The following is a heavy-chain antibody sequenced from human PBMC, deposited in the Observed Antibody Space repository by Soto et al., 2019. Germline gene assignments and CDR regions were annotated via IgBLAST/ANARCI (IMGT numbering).Heavy chain of an antibody. Sequence: GGSLRLSCAASGFTFSSSDMNWVRQAPGKGLEWVSSIDTGTRHVYYADSVRGRFTISRDDAKNSLYLQMNSLRVEDTALYYCARRTVTTYHYFDYWGQGTLVTVYS. CDR2: IDTGTRHV. J-gene: IGHJ4*02. V-gene: IGHV3-21*01. D-gene: IGHD4-17*01. CDR1: GFTFSSSD. CDR3: ARRTVTTYHYFDY.